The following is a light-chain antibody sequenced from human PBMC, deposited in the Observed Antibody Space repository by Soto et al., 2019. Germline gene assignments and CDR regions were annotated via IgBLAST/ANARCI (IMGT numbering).Light chain of an antibody. CDR1: SSDVGGYNY. V-gene: IGLV2-8*01. J-gene: IGLJ1*01. CDR2: EVT. CDR3: ASYAGSNKV. Sequence: QSALTQPPSASGSPGQSVTISCTGTSSDVGGYNYVSWYQQHPGKAPKLMIYEVTKRHSGVPDRFSGSKSGNTASLTVSGLLAEDEADYYCASYAGSNKVFGTGTKLTVL.